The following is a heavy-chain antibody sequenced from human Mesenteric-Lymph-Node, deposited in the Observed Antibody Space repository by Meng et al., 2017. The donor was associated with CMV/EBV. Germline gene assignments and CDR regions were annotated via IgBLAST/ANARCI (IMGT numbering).Heavy chain of an antibody. Sequence: GSLRLSCAVYGGSFSGYYWSWIRQPPGKGLEWIGEINHSGSTNYNPSLKSRVTISVDTSKNTFSLKLSSVTAADTAVYYCARGGRITIFGVAPRLNDYWGQGTLVTVSS. D-gene: IGHD3-3*01. CDR3: ARGGRITIFGVAPRLNDY. CDR1: GGSFSGYY. CDR2: INHSGST. J-gene: IGHJ4*02. V-gene: IGHV4-34*01.